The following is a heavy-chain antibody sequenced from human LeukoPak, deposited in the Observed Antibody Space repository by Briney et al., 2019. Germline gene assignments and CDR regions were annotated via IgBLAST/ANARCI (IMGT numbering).Heavy chain of an antibody. CDR3: AKDTGSSGRHDYFDY. Sequence: PGGSLRLSCAASGFTFSTYGMHWVRQAPGKGLEWVSLISGDGGSTYYADSVKGRFTISRDNSKNSLYLQMNSLRTEDTALYYCAKDTGSSGRHDYFDYWGQGTLVTVSS. D-gene: IGHD2-15*01. V-gene: IGHV3-43*02. CDR2: ISGDGGST. CDR1: GFTFSTYG. J-gene: IGHJ4*02.